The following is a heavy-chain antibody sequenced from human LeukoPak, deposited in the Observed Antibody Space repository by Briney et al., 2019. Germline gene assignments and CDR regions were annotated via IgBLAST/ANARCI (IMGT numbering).Heavy chain of an antibody. CDR2: IYWDDDK. D-gene: IGHD3-9*01. CDR3: AHSPRYKDYFDY. Sequence: SGPTLVKPTQTLTLTCTFSGFSLSTSGVGVGWIRQPPGKALEWLALIYWDDDKRDSPSLKSRVTITKDTSKNQVFLTMTNMDPVDTATYFCAHSPRYKDYFDYWGQGTLVTVSS. V-gene: IGHV2-5*02. J-gene: IGHJ4*02. CDR1: GFSLSTSGVG.